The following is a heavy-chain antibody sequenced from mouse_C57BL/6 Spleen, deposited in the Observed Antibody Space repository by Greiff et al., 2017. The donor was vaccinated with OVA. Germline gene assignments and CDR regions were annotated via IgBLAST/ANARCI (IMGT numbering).Heavy chain of an antibody. CDR1: GYAFSSYW. CDR3: AGIYYDYDGGFAY. Sequence: QVQLQRSGAELVKPGASVKISCKASGYAFSSYWMNWVKPRPGKGLEWIGQIYPGDGDTNYNGKFKGKATLTADKSSSTAYMQLSSLTSEDSAVYFCAGIYYDYDGGFAYWGQGTLVTVSA. V-gene: IGHV1-80*01. D-gene: IGHD2-4*01. J-gene: IGHJ3*01. CDR2: IYPGDGDT.